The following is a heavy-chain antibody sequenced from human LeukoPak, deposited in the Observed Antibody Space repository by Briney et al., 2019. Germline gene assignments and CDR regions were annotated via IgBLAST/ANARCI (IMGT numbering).Heavy chain of an antibody. CDR3: ASRKLGNDY. Sequence: PSETLSLTCTVSGASVSDYYWSWLRQSPGKGLEWIGYIYYTGSTSYNPSLRRRVTMSADTSKNQFSLKLSSVTAADTAVYYCASRKLGNDYWGQGTLVTVSS. J-gene: IGHJ4*02. V-gene: IGHV4-59*02. CDR2: IYYTGST. CDR1: GASVSDYY. D-gene: IGHD7-27*01.